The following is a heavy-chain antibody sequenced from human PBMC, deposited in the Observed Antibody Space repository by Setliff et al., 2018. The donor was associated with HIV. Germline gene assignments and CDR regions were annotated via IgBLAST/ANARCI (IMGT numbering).Heavy chain of an antibody. Sequence: GESLKISCAASGFTFSNYGMHWVRQAPGKGLEWVALIWWDSTYQYYADSVKGRFTVSRDNSKSTLYLQMNSLTDEDTAVYYCARKTYKFIATSYFYYMDVWGRGTTVTVSS. J-gene: IGHJ6*03. CDR2: IWWDSTYQ. D-gene: IGHD1-1*01. CDR3: ARKTYKFIATSYFYYMDV. CDR1: GFTFSNYG. V-gene: IGHV3-33*01.